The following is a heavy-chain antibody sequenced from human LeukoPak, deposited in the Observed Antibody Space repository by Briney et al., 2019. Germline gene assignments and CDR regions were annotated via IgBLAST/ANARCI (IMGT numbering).Heavy chain of an antibody. D-gene: IGHD3-10*01. Sequence: GGSLRLSCAASGFTFSSYSMNWVRQASGKGLEWVSYIAADSSAIYYADSVRGRCTISRDNAKNSLYLQMNSLRAEDTAVYYCARSAWKSYDSGRGRMDVWGQGTTVTVSS. J-gene: IGHJ6*02. V-gene: IGHV3-48*01. CDR3: ARSAWKSYDSGRGRMDV. CDR2: IAADSSAI. CDR1: GFTFSSYS.